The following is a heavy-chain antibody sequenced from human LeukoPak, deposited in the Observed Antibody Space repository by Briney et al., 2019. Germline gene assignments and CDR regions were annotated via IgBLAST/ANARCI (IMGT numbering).Heavy chain of an antibody. D-gene: IGHD3-22*01. Sequence: GASVKVSCKASGGTFSSYAISWVRQAPGQGLEWMGGIIPIFGTANYAQKFQGRVTITADESTSTAYMELSSLRSEDTAVYYCARNTHSSGYYYIPDYWGQGTLVTVSS. CDR2: IIPIFGTA. V-gene: IGHV1-69*13. J-gene: IGHJ4*02. CDR3: ARNTHSSGYYYIPDY. CDR1: GGTFSSYA.